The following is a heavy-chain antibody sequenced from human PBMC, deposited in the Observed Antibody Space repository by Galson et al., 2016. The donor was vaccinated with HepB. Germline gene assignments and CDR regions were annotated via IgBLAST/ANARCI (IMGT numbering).Heavy chain of an antibody. V-gene: IGHV3-30*04. CDR1: GFTFSSYA. Sequence: SLRLSCAASGFTFSSYALHWVRQTPDKRLEWVAVISYDENFRNYADSVEGRFTISRDNSKNTLYLQMNSLSPEDTAIYYCARDNSYDRSGRDFDYWGQGTLVTVSS. CDR2: ISYDENFR. D-gene: IGHD3-22*01. J-gene: IGHJ4*02. CDR3: ARDNSYDRSGRDFDY.